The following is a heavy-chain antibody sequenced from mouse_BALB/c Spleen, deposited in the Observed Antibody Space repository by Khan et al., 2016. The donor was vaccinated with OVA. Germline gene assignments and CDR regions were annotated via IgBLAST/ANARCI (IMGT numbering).Heavy chain of an antibody. CDR2: INPSTGYT. Sequence: QVQLKQSGAELAKPGASVKMSCKASGYTFINYWILWIKQRPGQGLEWIGYINPSTGYTEYNLNFKDKATLTADISSSTAYMQLSSLTSEDSAVYYCARRGLRWDFDYWGQGTTLTVSS. J-gene: IGHJ2*01. CDR1: GYTFINYW. V-gene: IGHV1-7*01. D-gene: IGHD1-1*01. CDR3: ARRGLRWDFDY.